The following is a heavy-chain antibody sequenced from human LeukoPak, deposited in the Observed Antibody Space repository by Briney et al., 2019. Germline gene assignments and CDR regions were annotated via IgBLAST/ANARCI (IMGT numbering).Heavy chain of an antibody. CDR1: GGPISSYY. D-gene: IGHD3-22*01. CDR2: IYYSGST. CDR3: ARGDSSGYYSDAFDI. V-gene: IGHV4-59*01. J-gene: IGHJ3*02. Sequence: KPSETLSLTCTVSGGPISSYYWSWIRQPPGKGLEWIGYIYYSGSTNYNPSLKSRVTISVDTSKNQFSLKLSSVTAADTAVYYCARGDSSGYYSDAFDIWGQGTMVTVSS.